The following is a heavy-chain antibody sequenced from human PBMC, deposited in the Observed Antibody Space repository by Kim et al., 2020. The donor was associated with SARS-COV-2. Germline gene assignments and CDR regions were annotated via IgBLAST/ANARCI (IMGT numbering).Heavy chain of an antibody. CDR2: IYPGDSDT. V-gene: IGHV5-51*01. Sequence: GESLKISCKGSGYSFTSYWIGWVRQMPGKGLEWMGIIYPGDSDTRYSPSFQGQVTISADKSISTAYLQWSSLKASDTAIYYCARPWYSNNWYWRYWGQGTLVTVSS. CDR1: GYSFTSYW. J-gene: IGHJ4*02. CDR3: ARPWYSNNWYWRY. D-gene: IGHD6-13*01.